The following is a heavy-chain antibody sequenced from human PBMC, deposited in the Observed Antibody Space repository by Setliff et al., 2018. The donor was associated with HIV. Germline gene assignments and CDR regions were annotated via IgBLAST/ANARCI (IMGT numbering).Heavy chain of an antibody. Sequence: SGPTLVNPTQTLSLTCTVSGGSISSHYWSWIRQPPGKGLEWIGSIYCSGSTNYNPSLKSRVTISVDTSKNQFSLKLSSVTAADTAVYYCARDRDYYDSSGHFDYWGQGTLVTVSS. D-gene: IGHD3-22*01. CDR1: GGSISSHY. J-gene: IGHJ4*02. CDR3: ARDRDYYDSSGHFDY. V-gene: IGHV4-59*11. CDR2: IYCSGST.